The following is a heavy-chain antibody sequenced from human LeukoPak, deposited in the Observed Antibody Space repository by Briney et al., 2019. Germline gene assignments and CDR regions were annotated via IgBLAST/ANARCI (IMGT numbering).Heavy chain of an antibody. CDR3: ARDSRWLAQELWYFDL. V-gene: IGHV4-59*01. CDR1: GGSISSYY. CDR2: IYYSGST. Sequence: PSETPSLTCTVSGGSISSYYWSWIRQPPGKGLEWIGYIYYSGSTNYNPSLKSRVTISVDTSKNQFSLKLSSVTAADTAVYYCARDSRWLAQELWYFDLWGRGTLVTVSS. J-gene: IGHJ2*01. D-gene: IGHD6-19*01.